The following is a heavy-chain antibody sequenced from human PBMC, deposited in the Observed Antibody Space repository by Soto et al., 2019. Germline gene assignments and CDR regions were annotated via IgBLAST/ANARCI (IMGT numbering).Heavy chain of an antibody. Sequence: SETLSLTCAVYGGSFSGYYWSWIRQPPGKGLEWIGEINHSGSTNYNPSLKSRVTISVDTSKNQFSLKLSSVTAADTAVYYCARVTPIRYFDWQSPRYNWFDPWGQGTLVTVSS. CDR3: ARVTPIRYFDWQSPRYNWFDP. CDR2: INHSGST. D-gene: IGHD3-9*01. J-gene: IGHJ5*02. CDR1: GGSFSGYY. V-gene: IGHV4-34*01.